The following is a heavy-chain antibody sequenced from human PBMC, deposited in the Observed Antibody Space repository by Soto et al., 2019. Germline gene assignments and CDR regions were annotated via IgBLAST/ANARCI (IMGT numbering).Heavy chain of an antibody. CDR3: TSRGDDYGDYELNVDY. CDR1: GFTFSGSA. CDR2: IRSKANSYAT. Sequence: GGSLRLSCAASGFTFSGSAMHWVRQASGKGLEWVGRIRSKANSYATAYAASVKGRFTISRDDSKNTAYLQMNSLKTEDTAVYYCTSRGDDYGDYELNVDYWGQGTLVTVSS. D-gene: IGHD4-17*01. J-gene: IGHJ4*02. V-gene: IGHV3-73*01.